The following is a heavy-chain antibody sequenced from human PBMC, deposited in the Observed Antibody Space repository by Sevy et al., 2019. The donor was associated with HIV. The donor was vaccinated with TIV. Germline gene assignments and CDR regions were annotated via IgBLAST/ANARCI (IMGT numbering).Heavy chain of an antibody. CDR3: TTGDPYNRYGYMRPYFFDY. D-gene: IGHD5-18*01. Sequence: GGSLRLSCAASGFTFTNTWMSWVRQAPGKGLEWVGRIKSKTDGGTGDYPAPVKGRFSISRDDSKNTLYLQMNSLKTEDTAVYYCTTGDPYNRYGYMRPYFFDYWGQGTLVTVSS. V-gene: IGHV3-15*01. CDR2: IKSKTDGGTG. CDR1: GFTFTNTW. J-gene: IGHJ4*02.